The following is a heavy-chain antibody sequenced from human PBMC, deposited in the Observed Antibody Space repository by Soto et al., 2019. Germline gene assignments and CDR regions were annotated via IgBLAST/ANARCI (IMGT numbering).Heavy chain of an antibody. CDR1: GFTFSSYA. CDR2: ISGSGGST. CDR3: AKGGKRDTAMAPYFGMDV. J-gene: IGHJ6*02. D-gene: IGHD5-18*01. V-gene: IGHV3-23*01. Sequence: GGSLRLSCAASGFTFSSYAMSWVRQAPGKGLEWVSAISGSGGSTYYADSVKGRFTISRDNSKNTLYLQMNSLRAEDTAVYYCAKGGKRDTAMAPYFGMDVWGQGTTVTVSS.